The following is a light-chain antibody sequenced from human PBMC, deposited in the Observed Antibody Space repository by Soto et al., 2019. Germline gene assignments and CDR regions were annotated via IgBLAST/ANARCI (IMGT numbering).Light chain of an antibody. V-gene: IGKV3-15*01. Sequence: EILMTQSPATLSVSPGEGLTLSCRASQSISRTLAWYQQRPGQAPRLLIYGASSRATGVPARFSGSGSGTDFTLTISRLEPEDFAVYYCQQYGSSPQGTFGQGTKVDIK. J-gene: IGKJ1*01. CDR3: QQYGSSPQGT. CDR1: QSISRT. CDR2: GAS.